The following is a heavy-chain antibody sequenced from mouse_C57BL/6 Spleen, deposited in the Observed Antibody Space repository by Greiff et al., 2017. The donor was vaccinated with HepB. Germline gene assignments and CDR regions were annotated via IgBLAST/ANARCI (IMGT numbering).Heavy chain of an antibody. V-gene: IGHV1-42*01. CDR2: INPSTGGT. J-gene: IGHJ3*01. Sequence: VQLQQSGPELVKPGASVKISCKASGYSFTGYYMNWVKQSPEKSLEWIGEINPSTGGTTYNQKFKAKATLTVDKSSSTAYMQLKSLTSEDSAVYYCARGENYYGSSYGFAYWGQGTLVTVSA. D-gene: IGHD1-1*01. CDR1: GYSFTGYY. CDR3: ARGENYYGSSYGFAY.